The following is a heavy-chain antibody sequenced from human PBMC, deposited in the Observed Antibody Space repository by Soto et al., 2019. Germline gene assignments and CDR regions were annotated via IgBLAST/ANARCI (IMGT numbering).Heavy chain of an antibody. J-gene: IGHJ4*02. V-gene: IGHV3-30*18. CDR2: ISYDGSNK. CDR1: GFTFSSYG. D-gene: IGHD3-22*01. CDR3: AKDSLYYYDSSGPPGSLDY. Sequence: PGGSLRLSCAASGFTFSSYGMHWVRQAPGKGLEWVAVISYDGSNKYYADSVKGRFTISRDNSKNTLYLQMNSLRAEDTAVCYCAKDSLYYYDSSGPPGSLDYWGQGTLVTVSS.